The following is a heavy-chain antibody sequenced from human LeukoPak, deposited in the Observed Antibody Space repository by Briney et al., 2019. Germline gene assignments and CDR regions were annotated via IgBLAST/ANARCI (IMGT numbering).Heavy chain of an antibody. Sequence: PGGSLRLSCAASGFTFSSYAMSSVRQAPGKGLEWVSAISGSGGSTYYADSVKGRFTISRDNSKNTLYLQMNSLRAEDTAVYYCAILGRLVRFLEWHIDYWGQGTLVTVSS. V-gene: IGHV3-23*01. J-gene: IGHJ4*02. CDR2: ISGSGGST. CDR1: GFTFSSYA. D-gene: IGHD3-3*01. CDR3: AILGRLVRFLEWHIDY.